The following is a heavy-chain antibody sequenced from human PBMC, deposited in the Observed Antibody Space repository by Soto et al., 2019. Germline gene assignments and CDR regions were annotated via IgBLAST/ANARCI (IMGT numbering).Heavy chain of an antibody. CDR3: ARGREYSSSVSDY. CDR2: IIPIFGTA. CDR1: GGTFSSYA. V-gene: IGHV1-69*13. J-gene: IGHJ4*02. D-gene: IGHD6-6*01. Sequence: GASVKVSCKASGGTFSSYAISWVRQAPGHGLEWMGGIIPIFGTANYAQKFQGRVTITADESTSTAYMELSSLRSEDTAVYYCARGREYSSSVSDYWGQGTLVTVSS.